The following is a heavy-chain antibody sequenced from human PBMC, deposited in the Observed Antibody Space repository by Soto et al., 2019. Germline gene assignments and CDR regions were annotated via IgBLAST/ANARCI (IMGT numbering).Heavy chain of an antibody. V-gene: IGHV2-5*02. CDR1: GFSLRNSGVG. CDR3: AHLTPGGFYFDY. CDR2: IYWDDDK. Sequence: QITLKESGPTLVKPTQTLTLTCTFSGFSLRNSGVGVGWIRQPPGKALEWLALIYWDDDKRYSPSLKSRLTTXKXXSKNPVVLTMTNMDPVDTATYYCAHLTPGGFYFDYWGQGTLVTVSS. D-gene: IGHD4-17*01. J-gene: IGHJ4*02.